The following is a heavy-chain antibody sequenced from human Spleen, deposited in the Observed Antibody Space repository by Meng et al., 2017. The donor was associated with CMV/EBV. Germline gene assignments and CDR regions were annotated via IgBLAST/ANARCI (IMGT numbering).Heavy chain of an antibody. D-gene: IGHD1-1*01. V-gene: IGHV3-33*01. CDR3: ARGSTIDETFDY. J-gene: IGHJ4*02. Sequence: AASRFTCSDNGMHWVGQGPGKGLKWVADIKYGGGNEYYTDSVKGRITISRDNSKNTLYLRMNSLRADDTAVYYCARGSTIDETFDYWGQGTLVTVSS. CDR2: IKYGGGNE. CDR1: RFTCSDNG.